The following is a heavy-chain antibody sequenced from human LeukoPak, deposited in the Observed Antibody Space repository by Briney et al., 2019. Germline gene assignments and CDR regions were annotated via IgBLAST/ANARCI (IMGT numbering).Heavy chain of an antibody. J-gene: IGHJ4*02. V-gene: IGHV2-70*11. D-gene: IGHD7-27*01. CDR2: IDCDDDK. CDR3: ARTRTGNYCDY. CDR1: GFALSTTGPR. Sequence: SGPALVNPTQTLTLNCTFFGFALSTTGPRVSWIRQPPRKPLVWLARIDCDDDKYYTRSLTTRLTVCKDTSKNQVVLTMTDMDPVDTATYYCARTRTGNYCDYWGQGALVTVSS.